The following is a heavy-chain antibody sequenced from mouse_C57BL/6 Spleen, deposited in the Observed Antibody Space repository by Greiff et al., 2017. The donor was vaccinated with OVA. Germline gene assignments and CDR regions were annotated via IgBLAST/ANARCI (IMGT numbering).Heavy chain of an antibody. CDR3: ARVRKTYYYGSREDYFDY. D-gene: IGHD1-1*01. CDR2: IYPGSGST. Sequence: VQLQQPGAELVKPGASVKMSCKASGYTFTSYWITWVKQRPGQGLEWIGDIYPGSGSTNYNEKFKSKATLTVDTSSSTAYMQLSSLTSEDSAVYYCARVRKTYYYGSREDYFDYWGQGTTLTVSS. V-gene: IGHV1-55*01. CDR1: GYTFTSYW. J-gene: IGHJ2*01.